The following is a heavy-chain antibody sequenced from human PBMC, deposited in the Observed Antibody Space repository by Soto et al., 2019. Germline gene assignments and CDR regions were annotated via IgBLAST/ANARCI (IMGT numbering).Heavy chain of an antibody. CDR2: INHSGST. J-gene: IGHJ6*02. CDR3: ARGPHRSRSNYYYGMDV. CDR1: GGNFIDFY. D-gene: IGHD1-26*01. Sequence: SETKSLTCAVFGGNFIDFYWSWLRQPTGKGLEWIGEINHSGSTNYNPSLKSRVTISVDTSKNQFSLKLSSVTAADTAVYYCARGPHRSRSNYYYGMDVWGQGTTVTVSS. V-gene: IGHV4-34*01.